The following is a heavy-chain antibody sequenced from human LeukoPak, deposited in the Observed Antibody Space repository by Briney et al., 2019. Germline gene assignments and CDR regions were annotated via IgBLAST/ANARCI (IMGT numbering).Heavy chain of an antibody. CDR3: ARGSDYDILTGYWESLLYFDY. J-gene: IGHJ4*02. CDR1: GYSFTSNG. Sequence: ASVKLSCKASGYSFTSNGISWVRQPPAQGLERMGWISAYNSNTKYAQKLQGRGTMTTDTSTSTACVELRSLRSDDKVVYYGARGSDYDILTGYWESLLYFDYWGQGTLVTVSS. V-gene: IGHV1-18*01. CDR2: ISAYNSNT. D-gene: IGHD3-9*01.